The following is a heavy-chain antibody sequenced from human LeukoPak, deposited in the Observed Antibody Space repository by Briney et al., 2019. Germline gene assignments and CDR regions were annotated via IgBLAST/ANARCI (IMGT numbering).Heavy chain of an antibody. CDR3: AKERYSDVLTSSPSNRARSTHFDY. J-gene: IGHJ4*02. CDR2: ISGTTGNT. D-gene: IGHD3-9*01. V-gene: IGHV3-23*01. Sequence: GGSLRLSCAASGLTFSSYAMSWVRQAPGKGLEWVSSISGTTGNTYYADSVKGRLTISRDNSKNTLYLQMNNLRAEDTAVYYCAKERYSDVLTSSPSNRARSTHFDYWGQGTLVTVSS. CDR1: GLTFSSYA.